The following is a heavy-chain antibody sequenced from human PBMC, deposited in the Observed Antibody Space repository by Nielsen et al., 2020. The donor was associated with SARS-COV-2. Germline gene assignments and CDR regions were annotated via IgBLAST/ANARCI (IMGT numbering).Heavy chain of an antibody. Sequence: GESLKISCAASGFTFSNAWMSWVRQAPGKGLEWVGRIKSKTDGGTTDYAAPVKGRFTISRDDSKNTLYLQMNSLKTEDTAVYYCTTHARDYDFWSGYYTGSWFDPWGQGTLVTVSS. CDR3: TTHARDYDFWSGYYTGSWFDP. CDR2: IKSKTDGGTT. V-gene: IGHV3-15*01. CDR1: GFTFSNAW. J-gene: IGHJ5*02. D-gene: IGHD3-3*01.